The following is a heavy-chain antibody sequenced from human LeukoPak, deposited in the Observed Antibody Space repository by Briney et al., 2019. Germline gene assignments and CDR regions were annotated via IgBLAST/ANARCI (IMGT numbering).Heavy chain of an antibody. CDR3: AKGRYPGSGSYVNSHDY. V-gene: IGHV3-23*01. J-gene: IGHJ4*02. CDR2: ITGGGGST. Sequence: SGGSLRLSCAASGFTFSNYVMSWVRQAPGKGLEWVSLITGGGGSTYYADSVKGRFTISRDNSKNTLYLQMNSLRAEDTAVYSCAKGRYPGSGSYVNSHDYWGQGTLVTVSS. CDR1: GFTFSNYV. D-gene: IGHD3-10*01.